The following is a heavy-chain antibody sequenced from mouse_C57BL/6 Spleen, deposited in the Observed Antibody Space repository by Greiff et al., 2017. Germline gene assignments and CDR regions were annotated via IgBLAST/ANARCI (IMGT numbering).Heavy chain of an antibody. D-gene: IGHD2-4*01. CDR1: GFTFSDYG. V-gene: IGHV5-17*01. CDR2: ISSGSSTI. Sequence: EVMLVESGGGLVKPGGSLKLSCAASGFTFSDYGMHWVRQAPEKGLEWVAYISSGSSTIYYADTVKGRFTNSRDNAKNTLFLQMTSLRSEDTAMYYCARVYYEGAMDYWGQGTSVTVSS. CDR3: ARVYYEGAMDY. J-gene: IGHJ4*01.